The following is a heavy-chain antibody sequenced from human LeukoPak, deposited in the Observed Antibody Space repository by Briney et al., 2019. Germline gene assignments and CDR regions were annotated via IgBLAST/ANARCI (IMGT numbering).Heavy chain of an antibody. Sequence: GASVKVSCKASGYTFTSYYMHWVRQAPGQGLEWMGWINPNSGGTNYAQKFQGRVTMTRDTSISTAYMELSRLRSDDTAVYYCARVLHSSGYWIDYWGQGTLVTVSS. CDR2: INPNSGGT. CDR3: ARVLHSSGYWIDY. J-gene: IGHJ4*02. D-gene: IGHD3-22*01. CDR1: GYTFTSYY. V-gene: IGHV1-2*02.